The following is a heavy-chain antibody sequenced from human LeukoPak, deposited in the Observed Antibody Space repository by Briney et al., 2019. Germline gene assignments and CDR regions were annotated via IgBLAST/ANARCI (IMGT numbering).Heavy chain of an antibody. Sequence: PGGSLRLSRAASGFTFSSYPMIWVRQAPGKGLECISYISSSGDTIHYADSVKGRFTFSRDNAKNSLYLQMNSLRAEDTAVYYCARVWGDYSNTDYWGQGTLVTVSS. CDR1: GFTFSSYP. D-gene: IGHD4-11*01. CDR2: ISSSGDTI. J-gene: IGHJ4*02. V-gene: IGHV3-48*01. CDR3: ARVWGDYSNTDY.